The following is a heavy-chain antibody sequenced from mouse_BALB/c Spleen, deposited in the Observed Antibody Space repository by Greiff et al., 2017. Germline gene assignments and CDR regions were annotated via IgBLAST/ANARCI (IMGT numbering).Heavy chain of an antibody. V-gene: IGHV1S81*02. D-gene: IGHD2-14*01. CDR1: GYTFTSYW. CDR2: INPSNGRT. Sequence: VQLQQPGAELVKPGASVKLSCKASGYTFTSYWMHWVKQRPGQGLEWIGEINPSNGRTNYNEKFKSKATLTVDKSSSTAYMQLSSLTSEDSAVYYCARWRYAYAMDYWGQGTSVTVSS. CDR3: ARWRYAYAMDY. J-gene: IGHJ4*01.